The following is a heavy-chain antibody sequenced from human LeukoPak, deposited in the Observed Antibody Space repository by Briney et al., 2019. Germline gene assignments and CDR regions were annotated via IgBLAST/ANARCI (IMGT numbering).Heavy chain of an antibody. CDR1: GFTFSYYW. D-gene: IGHD6-19*01. Sequence: GGSLRLSCAASGFTFSYYWMHWVRHAPGKGLVWVSRINTDGTSTSYADSVKGRFTISRDNAKNTLYLQMNSLRVEDTAVHYCASGIGVAGDYYDYGMDVWGQGTTGTVSS. CDR2: INTDGTST. CDR3: ASGIGVAGDYYDYGMDV. J-gene: IGHJ6*02. V-gene: IGHV3-74*01.